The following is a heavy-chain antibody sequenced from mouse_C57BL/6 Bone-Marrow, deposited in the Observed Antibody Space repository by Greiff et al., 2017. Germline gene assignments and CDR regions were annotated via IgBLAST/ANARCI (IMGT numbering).Heavy chain of an antibody. V-gene: IGHV5-9*01. Sequence: EVKLVESGGGLVKPGGSLKLSCAASGFTFSSYTMSWVRQTPEKRLEWVATISGDGGNTYYPDSVKGRFTISRDNAKNTLYLQMSSLRSEDTALYYCARRFPFDYWGQGTTLTVSS. CDR2: ISGDGGNT. CDR1: GFTFSSYT. J-gene: IGHJ2*01. CDR3: ARRFPFDY.